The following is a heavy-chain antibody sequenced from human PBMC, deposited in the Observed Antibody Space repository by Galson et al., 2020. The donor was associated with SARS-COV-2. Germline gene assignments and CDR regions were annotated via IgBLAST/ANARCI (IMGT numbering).Heavy chain of an antibody. D-gene: IGHD4-4*01. CDR1: GYTFTMYG. CDR2: ISASNGDR. J-gene: IGHJ3*01. Sequence: KISCKASGYTFTMYGVTWVRQAPGQGFEWMGWISASNGDRKYAQKLQGRVTMTADTSTSTAYMELRSLRSDDTAIYYCARDGRYSSSTTDAFDLWGQGTVVTVSS. V-gene: IGHV1-18*01. CDR3: ARDGRYSSSTTDAFDL.